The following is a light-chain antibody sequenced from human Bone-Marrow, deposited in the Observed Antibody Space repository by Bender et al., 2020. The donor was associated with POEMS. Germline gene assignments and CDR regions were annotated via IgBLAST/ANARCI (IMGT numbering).Light chain of an antibody. Sequence: SYVLTQPPSVSVAPGQTARITCGGNNIRSKSVHWYQQRPGQAPVLVVYDDSDRPSGIPERFSGSNSGDTATLTISGTQAIDEAAYYCQASDNSIPVFGGGTKLTVL. V-gene: IGLV3-21*02. CDR3: QASDNSIPV. CDR2: DDS. J-gene: IGLJ3*02. CDR1: NIRSKS.